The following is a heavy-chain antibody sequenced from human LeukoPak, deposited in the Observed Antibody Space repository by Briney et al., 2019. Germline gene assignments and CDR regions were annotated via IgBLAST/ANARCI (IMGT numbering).Heavy chain of an antibody. D-gene: IGHD3-3*01. CDR1: GFPVSNNY. V-gene: IGHV3-53*01. CDR3: ARYDFILISYFDL. CDR2: IYSDGTT. J-gene: IGHJ2*01. Sequence: PGGSLRLSCAASGFPVSNNYMSWVRQAPGKKPEWVSDIYSDGTTFYADSVKGRFTISRDNSKNTLYLQMNSLRAEDTAVYHCARYDFILISYFDLWGRGALVTVSS.